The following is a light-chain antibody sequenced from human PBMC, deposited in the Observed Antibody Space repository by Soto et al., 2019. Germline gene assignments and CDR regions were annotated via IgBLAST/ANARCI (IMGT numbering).Light chain of an antibody. CDR3: QQRSNWPPVT. CDR2: DAS. Sequence: EIVLTQSPATLSLSPGERATLSCRASQSVSSYLAWYQQKPGQAPRLLIYDASNRATGIPARFSGSGSGTDFTLTISSLEPEDLVIYYCQQRSNWPPVTFGGGTKVEIK. V-gene: IGKV3-11*01. J-gene: IGKJ4*01. CDR1: QSVSSY.